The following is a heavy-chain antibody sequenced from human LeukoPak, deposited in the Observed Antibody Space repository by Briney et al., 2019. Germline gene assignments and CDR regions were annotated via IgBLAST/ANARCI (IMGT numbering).Heavy chain of an antibody. D-gene: IGHD3-10*01. CDR2: IYDSQIS. J-gene: IGHJ6*02. CDR1: GGSISAYD. Sequence: SSETLSLTCTVSGGSISAYDWSWIRQPPGKGLEWIGNIYDSQISSYNPSLKSRVTISLDTSQNQLSLDLSSVTAADTAVYYCARHSLVFYGSGSYFLNSMDVWGQGTTVTVSS. CDR3: ARHSLVFYGSGSYFLNSMDV. V-gene: IGHV4-59*08.